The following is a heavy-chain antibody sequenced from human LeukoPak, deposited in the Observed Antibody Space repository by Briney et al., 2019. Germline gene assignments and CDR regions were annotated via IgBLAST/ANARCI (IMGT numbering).Heavy chain of an antibody. Sequence: SETLSLTCAVYGGSFSGYYWSWIRQPPGKGLEWIGEINHSGSTNYNPSLKSRVTISVDTSKNQFSLKLSSVTAADTAVYHCAALVEMATNFPGYYFDYWGQGTLVTVSS. CDR3: AALVEMATNFPGYYFDY. CDR2: INHSGST. V-gene: IGHV4-34*01. D-gene: IGHD5-24*01. CDR1: GGSFSGYY. J-gene: IGHJ4*02.